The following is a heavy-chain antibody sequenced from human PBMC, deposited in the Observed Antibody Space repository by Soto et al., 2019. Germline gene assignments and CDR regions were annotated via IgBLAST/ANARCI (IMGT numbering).Heavy chain of an antibody. J-gene: IGHJ6*04. CDR1: GYTFTNFG. CDR2: INPGNGNT. D-gene: IGHD2-2*01. CDR3: AREEYGTITWSLNPQKYYSGSMDV. V-gene: IGHV1-3*01. Sequence: QVQLVQSGAEVKKPGASVKVSCKASGYTFTNFGLHWVRQAPVQSFEWMGWINPGNGNTKYSQNFQGRDTITRETFPSTDYMEMSSLRSEDTAVYFTAREEYGTITWSLNPQKYYSGSMDVWGEGPTVIVSS.